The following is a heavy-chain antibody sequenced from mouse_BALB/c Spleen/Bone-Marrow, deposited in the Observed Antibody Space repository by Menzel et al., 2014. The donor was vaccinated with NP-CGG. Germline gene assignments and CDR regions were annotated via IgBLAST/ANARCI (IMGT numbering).Heavy chain of an antibody. V-gene: IGHV1-39*01. Sequence: VQLQQSGPELEKPGASVKISCKASGYSFTGYNMNWVKQTNGKSLEWIGNIDPYYGGISYNQNFKDKATLTVDKSSSTAYMQLKSLTSEDSAVYYCARSIEYRPLTYWGQGTLVTVSA. CDR2: IDPYYGGI. D-gene: IGHD2-14*01. CDR1: GYSFTGYN. J-gene: IGHJ3*01. CDR3: ARSIEYRPLTY.